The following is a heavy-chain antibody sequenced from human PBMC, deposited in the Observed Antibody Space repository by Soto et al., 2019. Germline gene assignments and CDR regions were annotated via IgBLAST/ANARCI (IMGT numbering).Heavy chain of an antibody. CDR2: MSPSSGNT. CDR3: ARVGGQLFGDHGMDV. Sequence: QVQLVQSGAEVKKPGASVKVSCKASGYTFTTYEINWVRQVPGQGLEWMGWMSPSSGNTGYVDQFRGRVSMTSNTAMTTAYMELSSLRSEDTAVYYCARVGGQLFGDHGMDVWGQGTTVTVSS. V-gene: IGHV1-8*01. D-gene: IGHD3-10*01. J-gene: IGHJ6*01. CDR1: GYTFTTYE.